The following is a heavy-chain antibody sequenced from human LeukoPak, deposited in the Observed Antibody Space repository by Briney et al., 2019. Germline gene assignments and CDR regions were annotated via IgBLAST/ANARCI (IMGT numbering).Heavy chain of an antibody. D-gene: IGHD5-24*01. CDR1: GFTVTTNY. V-gene: IGHV3-53*01. Sequence: GGSLRLSCTASGFTVTTNYMSWVRQAPGKGLEWVSLIYSSDNTYYADSVKGRFTVSRDNSKYTLYLQMNSLRVEDTAVYYCASSTYNYDYALDVWGQGTTVTVSS. J-gene: IGHJ6*02. CDR3: ASSTYNYDYALDV. CDR2: IYSSDNT.